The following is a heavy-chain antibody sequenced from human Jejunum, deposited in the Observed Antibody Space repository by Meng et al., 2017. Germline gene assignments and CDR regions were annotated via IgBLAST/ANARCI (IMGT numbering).Heavy chain of an antibody. CDR2: IYHTGSP. CDR1: GGSINSDGYT. V-gene: IGHV4-30-2*01. J-gene: IGHJ4*02. CDR3: ARMDSAFHYFDY. Sequence: HLQLQQSGSGLVKPSPTLSLTCAVSGGSINSDGYTWSWIRQPPGKGLEWIGYIYHTGSPYYNPSLKSRLTISVDRSENQFSLKLSSVTAADTAVYYCARMDSAFHYFDYWGQGTLVTVSS. D-gene: IGHD2-2*03.